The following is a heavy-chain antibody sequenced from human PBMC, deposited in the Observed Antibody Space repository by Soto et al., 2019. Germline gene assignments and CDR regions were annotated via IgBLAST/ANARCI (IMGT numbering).Heavy chain of an antibody. V-gene: IGHV1-46*01. CDR3: ARDRVVRGTYYGMDV. D-gene: IGHD3-10*01. Sequence: ASVKVSCKASGDTFISYYVHWVRQAPGQGLEWMGIMNPSGGSTRYAQKFQGRVTMTRDTSTSTVYMELTGLKSEDTAVYYCARDRVVRGTYYGMDVWGRGTTVTVSS. CDR1: GDTFISYY. J-gene: IGHJ6*02. CDR2: MNPSGGST.